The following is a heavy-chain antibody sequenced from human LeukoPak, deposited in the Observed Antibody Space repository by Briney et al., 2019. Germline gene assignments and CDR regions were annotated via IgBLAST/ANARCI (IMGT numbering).Heavy chain of an antibody. D-gene: IGHD3-9*01. V-gene: IGHV1-69*13. CDR1: GGTFSSYA. CDR3: ARVGRGYDILTGYDYYFDY. J-gene: IGHJ4*02. Sequence: GASVKVSCKASGGTFSSYAISWVRQAPGQRLEWMGGIIPIFGTANYAQKFQGRVTITADESTSTAYMELSSLRSEDTAVYYCARVGRGYDILTGYDYYFDYWGQGTLVTVSS. CDR2: IIPIFGTA.